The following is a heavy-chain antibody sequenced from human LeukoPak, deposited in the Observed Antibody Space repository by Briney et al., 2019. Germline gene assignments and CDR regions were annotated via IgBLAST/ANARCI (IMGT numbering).Heavy chain of an antibody. V-gene: IGHV3-7*01. J-gene: IGHJ6*03. CDR3: ARDLVTTSYYYYYMDV. D-gene: IGHD4-11*01. CDR2: IKQDGSEK. Sequence: GGSLRLSCAASGFTFSSYWMSWVRQAPRKGLEWVAHIKQDGSEKYYVDSVKGRFTISRDNAKNSLYLQMNSLRAEDTAVYYCARDLVTTSYYYYYMDVWGKGTTVTVSS. CDR1: GFTFSSYW.